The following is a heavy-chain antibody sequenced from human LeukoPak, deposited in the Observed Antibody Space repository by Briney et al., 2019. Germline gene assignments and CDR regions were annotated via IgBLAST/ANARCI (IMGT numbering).Heavy chain of an antibody. CDR1: GFSFSIYT. D-gene: IGHD2-15*01. J-gene: IGHJ4*02. Sequence: GGSLRLSCVASGFSFSIYTMTWFRQAPGKGLEWVSSISGSGEDTHFADSVKGRFTVSRDNPRNTLFLQMDSLRVEDTAVYHCAKAKGGLWGQGTLVTVSS. V-gene: IGHV3-23*01. CDR2: ISGSGEDT. CDR3: AKAKGGL.